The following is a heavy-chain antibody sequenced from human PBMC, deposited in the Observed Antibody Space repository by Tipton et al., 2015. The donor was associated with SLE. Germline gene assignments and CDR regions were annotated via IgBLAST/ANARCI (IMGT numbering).Heavy chain of an antibody. CDR3: ARGLSTGLFYYFDF. V-gene: IGHV4-59*01. Sequence: TLSLTCAVSGGSISPIYWTWIRKPPGKGLEWIGYISDSGSTNYNASLRSRVTISGDTSKNQFSLRLSSATAADTAIYFCARGLSTGLFYYFDFWGQGALVTVPS. J-gene: IGHJ4*02. D-gene: IGHD6-19*01. CDR2: ISDSGST. CDR1: GGSISPIY.